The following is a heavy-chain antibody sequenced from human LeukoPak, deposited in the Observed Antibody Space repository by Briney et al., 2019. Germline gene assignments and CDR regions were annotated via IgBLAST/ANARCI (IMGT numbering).Heavy chain of an antibody. CDR1: GYTFTGYY. D-gene: IGHD6-13*01. CDR2: INPNSGGT. J-gene: IGHJ4*02. CDR3: AREATIATAGTAGINFDY. V-gene: IGHV1-2*02. Sequence: ASVKVSCKASGYTFTGYYIHWVRQAPGQGLEWMGWINPNSGGTNYVQKFQGRDTMTRDTSITTAYMELSRLRSDDTAVYYCAREATIATAGTAGINFDYWGQGTLVTVSS.